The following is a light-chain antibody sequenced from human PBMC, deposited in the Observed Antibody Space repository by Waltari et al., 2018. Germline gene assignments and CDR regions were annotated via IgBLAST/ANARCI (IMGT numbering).Light chain of an antibody. CDR3: GSYRSSTTLEVV. J-gene: IGLJ2*01. CDR2: EVS. CDR1: SSDVGGYNS. Sequence: QSALNQPASVSGSPGQALTIYCTGTSSDVGGYNSVSWYQQNPGKAPKLMFYEVSNRPSGVSNRFSGSKSGNPASLTISGLQAEDEADYYCGSYRSSTTLEVVFGGGTKLTVL. V-gene: IGLV2-14*01.